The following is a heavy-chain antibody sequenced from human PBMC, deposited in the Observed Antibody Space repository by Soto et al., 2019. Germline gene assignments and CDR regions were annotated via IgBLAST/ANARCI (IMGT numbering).Heavy chain of an antibody. CDR3: ARGLLEYCGGDCYAYFDY. CDR2: IYYSGST. CDR1: GGSISSGDYY. V-gene: IGHV4-30-4*01. D-gene: IGHD2-21*02. Sequence: QVQLQESGPGLVKPSQTLSLTCTVSGGSISSGDYYWSWIRQPPGKGLEWIGYIYYSGSTYYNPSLKSRVTISVDTSTNQFSLKLSSVTAADTAVYYCARGLLEYCGGDCYAYFDYWGQGTLVTVSS. J-gene: IGHJ4*02.